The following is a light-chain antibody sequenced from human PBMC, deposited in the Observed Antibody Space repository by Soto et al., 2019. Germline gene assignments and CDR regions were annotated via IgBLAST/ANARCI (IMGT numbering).Light chain of an antibody. J-gene: IGKJ1*01. CDR2: GAS. CDR3: QQYGSSPPKT. Sequence: EIVLTQSPGTLSLSPGERATLSCGASQSVTSNYLAWYQQKPGQAPRLLIFGASIRVKGIPDRFIGSGSGTDFTLTISRLEPEDFAVYYCQQYGSSPPKTFGQGTKVDIK. V-gene: IGKV3-20*01. CDR1: QSVTSNY.